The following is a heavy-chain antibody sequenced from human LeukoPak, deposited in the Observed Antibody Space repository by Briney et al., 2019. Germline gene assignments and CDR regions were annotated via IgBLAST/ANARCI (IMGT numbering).Heavy chain of an antibody. V-gene: IGHV4-39*07. CDR2: IYYSGST. Sequence: PSETLSLTCTVSGGSISSSSYYWGWIRQPPGKGLEWIGSIYYSGSTYYNPSLKSRVTISVDTSKNQFSLKLSSVTAADTAVYYCARDKTVAATSFDYWGQGTLVTVSS. CDR1: GGSISSSSYY. CDR3: ARDKTVAATSFDY. J-gene: IGHJ4*02. D-gene: IGHD6-19*01.